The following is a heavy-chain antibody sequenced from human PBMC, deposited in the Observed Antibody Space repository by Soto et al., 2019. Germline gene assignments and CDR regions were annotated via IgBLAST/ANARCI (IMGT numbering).Heavy chain of an antibody. CDR2: IWYDASNK. V-gene: IGHV3-33*01. Sequence: QVQLVESGGGVVQPGTSLRLSCAASGFTFSTYGMHWVRQAPGKGLEWVAIIWYDASNKYCADSVKGRFTISRDNSKNTLYLEMNSLRAEDTAVYYCARDLYMNGVLDYRGQGTLVTVSS. CDR1: GFTFSTYG. D-gene: IGHD4-17*01. J-gene: IGHJ4*02. CDR3: ARDLYMNGVLDY.